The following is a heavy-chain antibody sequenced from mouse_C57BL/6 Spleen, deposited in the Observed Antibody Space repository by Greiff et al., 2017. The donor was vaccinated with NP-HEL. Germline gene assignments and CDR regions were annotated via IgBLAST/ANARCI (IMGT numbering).Heavy chain of an antibody. CDR1: GFTFSSYA. J-gene: IGHJ4*01. Sequence: EVKVVESGGGLVKPGGSLKLSCAASGFTFSSYAMSWVRQTPEKRLEWVATISDGGSYTYYPDNVKGRFTISRDNAKNNLYLQMSHLKSEDTAMYYCAREIYDGYYYAMDYWGQGTSVTVSS. V-gene: IGHV5-4*01. CDR2: ISDGGSYT. CDR3: AREIYDGYYYAMDY. D-gene: IGHD2-3*01.